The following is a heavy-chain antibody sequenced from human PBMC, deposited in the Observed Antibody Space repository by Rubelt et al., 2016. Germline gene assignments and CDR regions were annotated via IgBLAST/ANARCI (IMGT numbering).Heavy chain of an antibody. J-gene: IGHJ4*02. CDR3: AREGLAVAHDY. V-gene: IGHV1-3*01. CDR1: GYTFTSYA. Sequence: QVQLVQSGSELKKPGASVKVSCKASGYTFTSYAMNWVRQAPGQGLEWMGWINAGNGNTKCSQKVQGRVTITREPSASTAYMELSSLRSEDTAVYYCAREGLAVAHDYWGQGTLVTVSS. CDR2: INAGNGNT. D-gene: IGHD6-19*01.